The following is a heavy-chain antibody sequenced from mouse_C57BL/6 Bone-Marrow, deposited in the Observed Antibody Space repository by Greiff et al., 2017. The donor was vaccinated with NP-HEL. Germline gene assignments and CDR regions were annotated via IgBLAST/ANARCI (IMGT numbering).Heavy chain of an antibody. Sequence: QVQLQQSGAELVRPGTSVKVSCKASGYAFTNYLIEWVKQRPGQGLEWIGVINPGSGGTNYNEKFKGKATLTADKSSSTAYMQLSSLTSEDAAVDFCARWLRRAGYYAMDYWGQGTSVTVSS. CDR2: INPGSGGT. V-gene: IGHV1-54*01. D-gene: IGHD2-2*01. J-gene: IGHJ4*01. CDR3: ARWLRRAGYYAMDY. CDR1: GYAFTNYL.